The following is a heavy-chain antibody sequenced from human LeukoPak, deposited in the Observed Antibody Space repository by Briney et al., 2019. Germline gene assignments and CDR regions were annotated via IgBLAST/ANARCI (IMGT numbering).Heavy chain of an antibody. J-gene: IGHJ5*02. CDR3: ARGPITMIAGSWFDP. D-gene: IGHD3-22*01. Sequence: SETLSLTCTVSGGSISSYYWSWIRKPPGKGLEWIGYIYYSGSTNYNPSLKSRVTISVDTSKNQFSLKLSSVTAADTAVYYCARGPITMIAGSWFDPWGQGTLVTVSS. CDR1: GGSISSYY. V-gene: IGHV4-59*01. CDR2: IYYSGST.